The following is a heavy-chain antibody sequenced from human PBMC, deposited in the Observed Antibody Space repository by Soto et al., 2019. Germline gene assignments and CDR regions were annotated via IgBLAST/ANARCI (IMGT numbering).Heavy chain of an antibody. J-gene: IGHJ4*02. V-gene: IGHV3-23*01. CDR3: AKHGSSSSWYVGLDY. CDR2: ISGSGSTT. D-gene: IGHD6-13*01. CDR1: GFTFSSSA. Sequence: PGGSLRLSCAASGFTFSSSAMSWVRQAPGKGLEWVSSISGSGSTTYYADSVKGRFTISRDNSKNTLYLQMNSLRAEDTAVYYCAKHGSSSSWYVGLDYWGQGTLVTVSS.